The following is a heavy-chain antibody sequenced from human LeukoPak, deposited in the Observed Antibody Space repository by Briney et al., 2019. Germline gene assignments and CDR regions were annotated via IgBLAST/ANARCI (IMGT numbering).Heavy chain of an antibody. CDR3: ARDLAARPEYFDY. CDR1: GFTFSSYS. CDR2: FSGSGGRT. V-gene: IGHV3-21*01. J-gene: IGHJ4*02. D-gene: IGHD6-6*01. Sequence: GGSLRLSCAASGFTFSSYSMNWVRQAPGKGLVWVSTFSGSGGRTYYVDSVKGRFTISRDNAKNSLYLQMNSLRAEDTAVYYCARDLAARPEYFDYWGQGTLVTVSS.